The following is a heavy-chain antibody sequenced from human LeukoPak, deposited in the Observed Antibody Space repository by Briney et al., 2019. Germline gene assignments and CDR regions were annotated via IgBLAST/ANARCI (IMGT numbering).Heavy chain of an antibody. Sequence: GGSLRLSCAASGFTFSSYEMNWVRQAPGKGLEWVSYISSSGRTTYYADSVKGRFTISRDSAKNSLYLQMNSLRAEDTAVYYCARGEWHPFYFDYWGQGTLITVSS. CDR2: ISSSGRTT. CDR1: GFTFSSYE. J-gene: IGHJ4*02. V-gene: IGHV3-48*03. CDR3: ARGEWHPFYFDY. D-gene: IGHD3-3*01.